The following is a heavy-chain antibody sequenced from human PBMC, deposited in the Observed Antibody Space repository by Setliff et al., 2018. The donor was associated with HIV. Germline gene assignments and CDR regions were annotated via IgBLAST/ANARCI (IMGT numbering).Heavy chain of an antibody. CDR1: GVSITSGASY. V-gene: IGHV4-31*03. CDR3: AREDCSGPGCHNDAFDI. Sequence: PSETLSLTCSVSGVSITSGASYWTWIRQRPGMALEWIGYMYYSGATSYRPSLGSRVTISRDTSKNQFSLKFTSVTDADTAVYYCAREDCSGPGCHNDAFDIWGQGTRVTVS. CDR2: MYYSGAT. D-gene: IGHD2-15*01. J-gene: IGHJ3*02.